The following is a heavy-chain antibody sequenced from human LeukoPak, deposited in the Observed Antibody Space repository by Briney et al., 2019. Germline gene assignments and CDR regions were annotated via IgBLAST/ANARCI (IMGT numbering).Heavy chain of an antibody. Sequence: GGSLRLSCAASGFTFNSYAMTWVRQAPGKGLEWVSAISGSGVTTYYADSVKGRFTISRDNPKNTLYLQMNSLRAEDTAVYYCAKGYSRRQQLCDCRGQGTLVTVSS. CDR2: ISGSGVTT. J-gene: IGHJ4*02. CDR3: AKGYSRRQQLCDC. D-gene: IGHD6-13*01. CDR1: GFTFNSYA. V-gene: IGHV3-23*01.